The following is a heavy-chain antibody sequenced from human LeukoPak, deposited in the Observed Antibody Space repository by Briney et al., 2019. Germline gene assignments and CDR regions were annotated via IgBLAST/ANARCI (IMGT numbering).Heavy chain of an antibody. V-gene: IGHV3-7*01. Sequence: QPGGSLRLSCAASGFTFSSYWMSWVRQAPGKGLEWVANIKQDGSEKYYVDSVKGRFTISRDNAKNSLYLQMNSLRAEDTAVYYCARDRFLSPDYYYDSSGYMVVGGSAFDIWGQGTMVTVSS. J-gene: IGHJ3*02. CDR3: ARDRFLSPDYYYDSSGYMVVGGSAFDI. CDR2: IKQDGSEK. CDR1: GFTFSSYW. D-gene: IGHD3-22*01.